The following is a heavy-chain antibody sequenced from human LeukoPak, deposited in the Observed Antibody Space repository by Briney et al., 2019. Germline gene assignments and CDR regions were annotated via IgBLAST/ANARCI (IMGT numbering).Heavy chain of an antibody. D-gene: IGHD3-10*01. CDR3: ARMTLYGSGTVH. Sequence: GGSLRLSCAASGFTFDDYAMHWVRQAPGKGLEYVSGISSNGGSTWYAGSVKGRFTISRDNSKNTVNLQLGSLRIEDTAVYHCARMTLYGSGTVHWGQGILVTVSS. V-gene: IGHV3-64*02. J-gene: IGHJ4*02. CDR2: ISSNGGST. CDR1: GFTFDDYA.